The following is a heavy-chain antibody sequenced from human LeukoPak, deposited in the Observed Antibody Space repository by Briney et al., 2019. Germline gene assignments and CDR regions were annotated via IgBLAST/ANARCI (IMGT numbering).Heavy chain of an antibody. Sequence: PSETLSLTCVVSGGSISGHYWSWIRQPPGEGLEWIGYISDSGSTTYNPSLESRVNILVDTSKNQFSLKLRSVTAADTAVYFCGRGGHYFDPWGQGTLVIVSS. CDR2: ISDSGST. CDR1: GGSISGHY. J-gene: IGHJ5*02. CDR3: GRGGHYFDP. D-gene: IGHD1-26*01. V-gene: IGHV4-59*11.